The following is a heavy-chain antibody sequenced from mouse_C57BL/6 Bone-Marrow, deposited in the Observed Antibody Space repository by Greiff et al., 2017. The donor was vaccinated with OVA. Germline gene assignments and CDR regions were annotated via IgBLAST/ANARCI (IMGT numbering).Heavy chain of an antibody. D-gene: IGHD1-1*01. Sequence: QVQLQQPGAELVKPGASVKLSCKASGYTFTSYWMHWVKQRPGQGLEWIGMIHPNSGSTNYNAKFKSKATLTVDKSSSTAYMQLSSLTSEDSAVYYCARYELHYYGSSVSYWYFDVWGTGTTVTVSS. CDR1: GYTFTSYW. V-gene: IGHV1-64*01. CDR2: IHPNSGST. CDR3: ARYELHYYGSSVSYWYFDV. J-gene: IGHJ1*03.